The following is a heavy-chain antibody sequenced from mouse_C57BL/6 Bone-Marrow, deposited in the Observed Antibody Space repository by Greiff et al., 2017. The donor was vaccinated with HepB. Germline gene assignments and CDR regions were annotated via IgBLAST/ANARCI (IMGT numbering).Heavy chain of an antibody. CDR2: IDPSDSYT. CDR1: GYTFTSYW. V-gene: IGHV1-59*01. D-gene: IGHD1-1*01. CDR3: ASEDYYGSSLYYAMDY. Sequence: VQLQQPGAELVRPGTSVKLSCKASGYTFTSYWMHWVKQRPGQGLEWIGVIDPSDSYTNYNQKFKGKATLTVDPSSSTAYMQLSSLTSEDSAVYYCASEDYYGSSLYYAMDYWGQGTSVTVSS. J-gene: IGHJ4*01.